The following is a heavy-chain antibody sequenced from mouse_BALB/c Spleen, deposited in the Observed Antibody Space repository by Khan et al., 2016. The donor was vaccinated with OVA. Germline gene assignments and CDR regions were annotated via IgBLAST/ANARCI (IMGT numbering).Heavy chain of an antibody. J-gene: IGHJ3*01. CDR2: IWSGGST. CDR1: GFSLTSYG. D-gene: IGHD2-4*01. CDR3: GRNYDYDEGLVY. V-gene: IGHV2-2*02. Sequence: VQLKQSGPGLVQPSQSLSITCTASGFSLTSYGIHWVRQSPGKGLEWLGVIWSGGSTDYDAAFISRLSISKDNSKSQVFFIMNSLQGNDTAIYYCGRNYDYDEGLVYWGQGTLVTVSA.